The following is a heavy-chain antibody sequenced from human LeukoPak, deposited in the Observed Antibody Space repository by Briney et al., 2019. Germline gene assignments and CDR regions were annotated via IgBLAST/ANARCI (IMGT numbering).Heavy chain of an antibody. CDR2: ISAYNGNT. J-gene: IGHJ4*02. CDR1: GYTFTSYG. D-gene: IGHD3-10*01. V-gene: IGHV1-18*01. CDR3: ARGTAMVRGVIPGDY. Sequence: APVKVSCKASGYTFTSYGISWVRQAPGQGLEWMGWISAYNGNTNYAQKLQGRVTMTTDTSTSTAYMELRSLRSDDTAVYYCARGTAMVRGVIPGDYWGQGTLVTVSS.